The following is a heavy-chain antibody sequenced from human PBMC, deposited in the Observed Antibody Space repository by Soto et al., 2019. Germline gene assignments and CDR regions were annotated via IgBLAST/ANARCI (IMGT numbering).Heavy chain of an antibody. V-gene: IGHV4-59*08. J-gene: IGHJ3*02. D-gene: IGHD3-3*01. Sequence: PSQTLSLTCTVSGGSISSYYWSLIRQPPGKGLEWIGYIYYSGSTNYNPSLKSRVTISVDTSKNQFSLKLSSVTAADTAVYYCARYMMGSVYYDFWSGYDDAFAXWGQGTMVTVSS. CDR3: ARYMMGSVYYDFWSGYDDAFAX. CDR2: IYYSGST. CDR1: GGSISSYY.